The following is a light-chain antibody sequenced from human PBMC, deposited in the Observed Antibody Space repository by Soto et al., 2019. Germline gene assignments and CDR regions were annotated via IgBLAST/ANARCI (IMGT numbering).Light chain of an antibody. CDR1: QSVSSN. CDR3: QQYYNCPSRT. V-gene: IGKV3-15*01. Sequence: EIVMTQSPATLSVFPGERATLSCRASQSVSSNLAWYQQKPGQAPRLLIYGSFTRSTGIPARFSGSGSGTEFSLIISSLLSEDFAVYYCQQYYNCPSRTFGQGTKLDIK. CDR2: GSF. J-gene: IGKJ2*01.